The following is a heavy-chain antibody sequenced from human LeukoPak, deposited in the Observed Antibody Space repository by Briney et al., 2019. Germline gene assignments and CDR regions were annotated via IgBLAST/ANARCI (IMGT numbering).Heavy chain of an antibody. CDR1: GFTFDDYG. CDR3: ARVRSGSYRAYYYYYMDV. D-gene: IGHD1-26*01. CDR2: INWNGGST. Sequence: GGSLRLSCAASGFTFDDYGMSWVRQAPGKGLEWVSGINWNGGSTGYADSVKGRLTISRDNAKNSLYLQMNSLRAEDTALYYCARVRSGSYRAYYYYYMDVWGKGTTVTVSS. J-gene: IGHJ6*03. V-gene: IGHV3-20*04.